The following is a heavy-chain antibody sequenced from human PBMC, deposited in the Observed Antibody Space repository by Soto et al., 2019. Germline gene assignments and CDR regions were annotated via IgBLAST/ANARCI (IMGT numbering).Heavy chain of an antibody. CDR1: GYTLTRYC. CDR3: ARRDYPLDY. J-gene: IGHJ4*02. CDR2: ISAYNGHT. V-gene: IGHV1-18*01. D-gene: IGHD4-17*01. Sequence: QVQLVQSGAEVKKPGASVKVSFKASGYTLTRYCVSWVRQAPGQRLEWMGWISAYNGHTNYAQKLQVRVTMTTDTSTSTAYLELRSLRSDDTAVYYCARRDYPLDYWGQGTLVTVSS.